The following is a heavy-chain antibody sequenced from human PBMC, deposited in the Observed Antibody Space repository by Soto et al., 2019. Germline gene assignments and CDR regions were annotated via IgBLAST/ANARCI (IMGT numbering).Heavy chain of an antibody. CDR2: ISGSGGDT. D-gene: IGHD2-2*01. V-gene: IGHV3-23*01. J-gene: IGHJ1*01. Sequence: GGSLGLSCAASGFTFSSYAMSWVRQAPGKGLEWVSVISGSGGDTYYADSVKGRFTISRDNSKNTLSLQMNSLRAEDTAVYYCAKARGSSTPAPGSYWGQGTLVTVSS. CDR3: AKARGSSTPAPGSY. CDR1: GFTFSSYA.